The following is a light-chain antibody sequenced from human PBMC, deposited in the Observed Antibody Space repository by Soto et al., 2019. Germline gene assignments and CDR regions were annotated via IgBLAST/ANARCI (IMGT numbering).Light chain of an antibody. V-gene: IGKV3-11*01. J-gene: IGKJ1*01. CDR3: QQRET. Sequence: EIVLTLSLATLSLSPGERATLSCRASQSLINYLAWYQQKPGQAPRLLIYDASTRATGIPARFSGSGSGTEFTLTISSLQSEDFAVYYCQQRETFGQGTKVDIK. CDR1: QSLINY. CDR2: DAS.